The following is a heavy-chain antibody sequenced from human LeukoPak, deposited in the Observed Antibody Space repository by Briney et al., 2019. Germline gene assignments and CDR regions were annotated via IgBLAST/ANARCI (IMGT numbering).Heavy chain of an antibody. J-gene: IGHJ2*01. CDR3: ASPRDVAVVVGATAGYFDL. V-gene: IGHV4-4*07. CDR1: GGSISSYY. Sequence: SETLSLTCTVSGGSISSYYWSWIRQPAGRGLEWIGRFYTSGSTNYNPSLKSRVTMSVDTSKNQFSLKLTSVTAADTAVYYCASPRDVAVVVGATAGYFDLWGRGTLVTVSS. D-gene: IGHD2-15*01. CDR2: FYTSGST.